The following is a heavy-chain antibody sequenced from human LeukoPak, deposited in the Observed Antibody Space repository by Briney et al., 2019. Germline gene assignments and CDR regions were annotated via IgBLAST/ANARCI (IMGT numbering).Heavy chain of an antibody. Sequence: ASVKVSCKGSGYTFTNYGISWVRQAPGQGLEWMGWISGNNGNTNYAQKLQGRVTMTTDTSTSTAYMELRSLRSDDTAVYYCARDFAWGSGGAPVDDNWLDPWGQGTLVTVSS. V-gene: IGHV1-18*01. CDR3: ARDFAWGSGGAPVDDNWLDP. J-gene: IGHJ5*02. CDR2: ISGNNGNT. CDR1: GYTFTNYG. D-gene: IGHD7-27*01.